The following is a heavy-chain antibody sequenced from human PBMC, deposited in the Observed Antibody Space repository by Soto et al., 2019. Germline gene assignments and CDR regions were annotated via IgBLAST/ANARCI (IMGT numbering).Heavy chain of an antibody. J-gene: IGHJ5*02. CDR1: GGSFSGYY. V-gene: IGHV4-34*01. CDR3: ARRWSIAARPSWFDP. CDR2: INHSGST. Sequence: QVQLQQWGAGLLKPSETLSLTCAVYGGSFSGYYWSWIRQPPGKGLEWIGEINHSGSTNYNPSLKSRVTISVDTSKNQFSLKLSSVTAADTAVYYRARRWSIAARPSWFDPWGQETLVTVSS. D-gene: IGHD6-6*01.